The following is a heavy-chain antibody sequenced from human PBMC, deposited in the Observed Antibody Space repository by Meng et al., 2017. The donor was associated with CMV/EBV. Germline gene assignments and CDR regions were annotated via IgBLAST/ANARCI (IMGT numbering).Heavy chain of an antibody. J-gene: IGHJ4*02. V-gene: IGHV3-74*01. Sequence: GESLKISCAASGFTFSSYWMHWVRRAPGKGLVWVSRINSDGSSTSYADSVKGRFTISRDNAKNTLYLQMNSLRAEDTAVYYCAREGNTGIVGAGDYWGQGTLVTVSS. CDR2: INSDGSST. CDR3: AREGNTGIVGAGDY. D-gene: IGHD1-26*01. CDR1: GFTFSSYW.